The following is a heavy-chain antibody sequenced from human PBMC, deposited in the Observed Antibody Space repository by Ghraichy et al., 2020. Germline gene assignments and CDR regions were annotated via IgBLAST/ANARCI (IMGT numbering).Heavy chain of an antibody. CDR1: GFTFSSYW. V-gene: IGHV3-7*03. J-gene: IGHJ3*02. Sequence: GGSLRLSCAASGFTFSSYWMSWVRQAPGKGLEWVANIKQDGSEKYYVDSVKGRFTISRDNAKNSLYLQMNSLRAEDTAVYYCAREQITGTTVDAFDIWGQGTMVTVSS. D-gene: IGHD1-20*01. CDR3: AREQITGTTVDAFDI. CDR2: IKQDGSEK.